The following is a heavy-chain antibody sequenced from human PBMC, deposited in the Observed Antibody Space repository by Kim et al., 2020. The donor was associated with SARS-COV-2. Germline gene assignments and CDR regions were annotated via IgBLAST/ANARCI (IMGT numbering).Heavy chain of an antibody. D-gene: IGHD3-3*01. CDR3: TTEFPPFGVVITGVLDDY. J-gene: IGHJ4*02. CDR2: IKSKTDGGTT. CDR1: GFTFSNAW. V-gene: IGHV3-15*01. Sequence: GGSLRLSCAASGFTFSNAWMSWVRQAPGKGLEWVGRIKSKTDGGTTDYAAPVKGRFTISNDDSKNTLYLQMNSLKTEDTAVYYCTTEFPPFGVVITGVLDDYWGQGTLVTVSS.